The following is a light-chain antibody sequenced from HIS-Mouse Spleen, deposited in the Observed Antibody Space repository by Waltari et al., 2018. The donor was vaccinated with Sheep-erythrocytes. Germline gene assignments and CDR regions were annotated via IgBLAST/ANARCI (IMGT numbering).Light chain of an antibody. Sequence: SYVLTQPPSVSVAPGKTARITCGGNNIGSKSVHWYQQKPGQAPVLVVYDDSDRPSGSPGRCSGSNSGNTATLTISRVEAGDEADYYCQVWDSSSDWVFGGGTKLTVL. V-gene: IGLV3-21*03. CDR2: DDS. CDR1: NIGSKS. J-gene: IGLJ3*02. CDR3: QVWDSSSDWV.